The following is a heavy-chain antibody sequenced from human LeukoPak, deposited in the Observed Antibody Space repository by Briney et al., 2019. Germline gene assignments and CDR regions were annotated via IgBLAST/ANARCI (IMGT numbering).Heavy chain of an antibody. CDR1: GYTFTSYG. CDR2: ISAYNGNT. Sequence: ASVKVSCKASGYTFTSYGICWVRQAPGQGLEWMGWISAYNGNTNYAQKLQGRVTMTTDTSTSTAYMELRSLRSDDTAVYYCARASVGATTKDYYYYYGMDVWGQGTTVTVSS. D-gene: IGHD1-26*01. V-gene: IGHV1-18*01. CDR3: ARASVGATTKDYYYYYGMDV. J-gene: IGHJ6*02.